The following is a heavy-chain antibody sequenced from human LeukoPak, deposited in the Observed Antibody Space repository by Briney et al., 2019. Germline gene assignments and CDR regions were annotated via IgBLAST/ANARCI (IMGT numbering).Heavy chain of an antibody. CDR1: GGTFNSYA. Sequence: SVKVSCKASGGTFNSYAISWVRQAPGQGLEWMGGIIPIFGTANYAQKFQGRVTITADKSTSTAYMELSSLRSEDTAVYYCARDYSSSWYFYYMDVWGKGTTVTVSS. J-gene: IGHJ6*03. D-gene: IGHD6-13*01. CDR2: IIPIFGTA. CDR3: ARDYSSSWYFYYMDV. V-gene: IGHV1-69*06.